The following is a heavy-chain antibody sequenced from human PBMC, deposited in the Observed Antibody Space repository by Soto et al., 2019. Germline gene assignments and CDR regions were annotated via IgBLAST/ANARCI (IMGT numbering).Heavy chain of an antibody. D-gene: IGHD4-17*01. CDR2: ISGSGGST. J-gene: IGHJ2*01. CDR1: GFTFSSYA. CDR3: AKRTVGSYFDL. Sequence: EVQLLESGGGLVQPGGSLRLSCAASGFTFSSYAMNWVRQAPGKGLEWVSVISGSGGSTYYADAVKGRFTISRDNSKNTLYLRMNSLRAEDTAVYYCAKRTVGSYFDLWGRGTLVTVSS. V-gene: IGHV3-23*01.